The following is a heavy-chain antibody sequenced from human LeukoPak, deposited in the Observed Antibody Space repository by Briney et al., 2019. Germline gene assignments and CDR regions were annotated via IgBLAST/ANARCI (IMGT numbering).Heavy chain of an antibody. D-gene: IGHD3-9*01. CDR3: AKDGGEYYDILTGYYPRLYYMDV. CDR1: GGSISSSNYY. Sequence: SETLSLTCTVSGGSISSSNYYWGWIRQPPGKGLEWIGSIYYSGSTYYNPSLKSRVTISVDTSKTQFSLKLSSGTAADTAVYYCAKDGGEYYDILTGYYPRLYYMDVWGKGTTVTISS. J-gene: IGHJ6*03. CDR2: IYYSGST. V-gene: IGHV4-39*01.